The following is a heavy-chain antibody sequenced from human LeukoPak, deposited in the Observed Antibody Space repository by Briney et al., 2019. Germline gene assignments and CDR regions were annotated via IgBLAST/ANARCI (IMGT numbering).Heavy chain of an antibody. V-gene: IGHV1-2*02. Sequence: ASVKVSCKASGYTFTGYYMHWVRQAPGQGLEWMGWINPNSGGTNCAQKFQGRVTMTRDTSISTAYMELSRLRSDDTAVYYCARLTVVPAPVRDNWFDPWGQGTLVTVSS. CDR3: ARLTVVPAPVRDNWFDP. CDR2: INPNSGGT. D-gene: IGHD2-2*01. CDR1: GYTFTGYY. J-gene: IGHJ5*02.